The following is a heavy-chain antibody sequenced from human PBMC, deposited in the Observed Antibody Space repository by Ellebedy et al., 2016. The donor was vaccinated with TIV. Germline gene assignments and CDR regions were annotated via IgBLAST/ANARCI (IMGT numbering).Heavy chain of an antibody. D-gene: IGHD7-27*01. CDR3: GRGHWGIDY. CDR1: GFSISDHY. J-gene: IGHJ4*02. Sequence: GGSLRLXXTVSGFSISDHYMSWFRQAPGKGLEWISYMYDSDTTTSHADSVKGRFTISRDNARNSVYLQMNSLRADDTAVYYCGRGHWGIDYWGQGTLVTVSS. CDR2: MYDSDTTT. V-gene: IGHV3-11*01.